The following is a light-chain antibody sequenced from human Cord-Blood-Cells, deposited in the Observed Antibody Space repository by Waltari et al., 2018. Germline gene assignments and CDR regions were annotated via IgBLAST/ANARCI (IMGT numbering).Light chain of an antibody. V-gene: IGKV3-11*01. CDR2: DAS. Sequence: EIVLTQSPATQSLSPGERATLSCRASQSVSSYLAWYQQKPGQAPRLLIYDASNRATGIPARFSGSGSGTDFTLTISSLEPEDFAVYYCQQRSNLITFGQGTRLEIK. J-gene: IGKJ5*01. CDR3: QQRSNLIT. CDR1: QSVSSY.